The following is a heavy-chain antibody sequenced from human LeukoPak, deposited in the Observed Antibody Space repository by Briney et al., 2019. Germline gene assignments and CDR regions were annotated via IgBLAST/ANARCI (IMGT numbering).Heavy chain of an antibody. V-gene: IGHV1-58*01. J-gene: IGHJ4*02. Sequence: SVKVSCKASGFTFTSRSAVQWVRQARGQRLEWIGWIVVGSDNTNYAQKSQERVTITRDMSTSTAYMELSSLTSEDTAVYYCAAPYSSTWFDYWGQGTLVTVSS. CDR1: GFTFTSRSA. D-gene: IGHD6-13*01. CDR3: AAPYSSTWFDY. CDR2: IVVGSDNT.